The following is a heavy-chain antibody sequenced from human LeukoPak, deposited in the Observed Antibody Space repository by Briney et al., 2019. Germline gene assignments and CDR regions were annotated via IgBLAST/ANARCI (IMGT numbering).Heavy chain of an antibody. CDR3: ARELYCSSTSCFQGY. CDR2: IYSGGST. J-gene: IGHJ4*02. D-gene: IGHD2-2*01. CDR1: GFTVSSNY. V-gene: IGHV3-66*01. Sequence: GGSLRLSCAASGFTVSSNYMSWVRQAPGKGLEWVSVIYSGGSTYYADSVKGRFTISRDNSKNTLYLQMNSLRAEDTAVYYCARELYCSSTSCFQGYWGQGTLVTVSS.